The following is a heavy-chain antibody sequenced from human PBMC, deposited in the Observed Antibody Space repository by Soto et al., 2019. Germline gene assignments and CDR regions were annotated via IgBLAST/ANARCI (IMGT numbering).Heavy chain of an antibody. D-gene: IGHD2-15*01. CDR1: GGSVISDLYY. V-gene: IGHV4-30-4*01. CDR3: ARRSGYP. J-gene: IGHJ1*01. CDR2: IYSDGRT. Sequence: SETLSLTCTVSGGSVISDLYYWSWFRQPPGKGPEWIAFIYSDGRTSYNPSLKGRGSMSIDTSTNHFSLKVNSVTAADTAVYYCARRSGYPWGQGTLVTVS.